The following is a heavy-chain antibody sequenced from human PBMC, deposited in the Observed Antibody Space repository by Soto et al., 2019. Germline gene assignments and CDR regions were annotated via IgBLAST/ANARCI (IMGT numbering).Heavy chain of an antibody. V-gene: IGHV3-23*01. J-gene: IGHJ4*02. CDR3: AKAYDYIWGSYTRELDY. Sequence: EVQLLESGGGLVQPGGSLRLSCAASGFTFSNFAMFWVRQAPGKGLEWVSSISRTGGAAHYAESVNGRFTISRDNSKNTLFLQMDSLRAEDTAVYYWAKAYDYIWGSYTRELDYWGQGTLVSVSS. D-gene: IGHD3-16*01. CDR2: ISRTGGAA. CDR1: GFTFSNFA.